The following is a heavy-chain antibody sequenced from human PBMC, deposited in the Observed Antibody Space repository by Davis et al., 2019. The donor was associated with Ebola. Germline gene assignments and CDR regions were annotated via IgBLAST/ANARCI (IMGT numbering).Heavy chain of an antibody. Sequence: GGSLRLSCAASGFTFSSYSMNWVRQAPGKGLEWVSSISSSSSYIYYADSVKGRFTISRDNAKNSLYLQMNSLRAEDTAVYYCARDDLIVGATKGGGFDYWGQGTLVTVSS. CDR1: GFTFSSYS. J-gene: IGHJ4*02. CDR3: ARDDLIVGATKGGGFDY. D-gene: IGHD1-26*01. V-gene: IGHV3-21*04. CDR2: ISSSSSYI.